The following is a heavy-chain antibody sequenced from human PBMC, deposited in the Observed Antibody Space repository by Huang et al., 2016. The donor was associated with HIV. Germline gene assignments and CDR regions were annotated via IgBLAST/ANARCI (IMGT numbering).Heavy chain of an antibody. CDR1: GGSISSGGYN. CDR2: IYDNGDT. CDR3: AREGFYDLWSAFRRAVDAFDT. Sequence: QVQLHESGPGLVKPSQNLSLTCTVSGGSISSGGYNYNWIRQPPGKCLAWIGYIYDNGDTYFNPSLKSRVSISVDTSKNQFSLKLSSMTAADTAVYYCAREGFYDLWSAFRRAVDAFDTWGQGTKVTVSS. D-gene: IGHD3-3*01. J-gene: IGHJ3*02. V-gene: IGHV4-30-4*08.